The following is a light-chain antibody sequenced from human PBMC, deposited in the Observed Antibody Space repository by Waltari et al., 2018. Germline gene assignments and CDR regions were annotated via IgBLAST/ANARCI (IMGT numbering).Light chain of an antibody. J-gene: IGKJ4*01. Sequence: EVLMTQSPATLSVSPGERVTLSCRASQNIHDNLAWYQQKPGQAPRLLIYDPSTTATAIPARFRGSGSGTEFTLTISSLQSEDLAIYYCQQYNKSPPLTFGGGTKVEIK. CDR3: QQYNKSPPLT. CDR2: DPS. V-gene: IGKV3-15*01. CDR1: QNIHDN.